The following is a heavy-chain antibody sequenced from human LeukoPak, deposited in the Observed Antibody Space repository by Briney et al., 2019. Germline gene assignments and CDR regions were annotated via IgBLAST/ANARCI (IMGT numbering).Heavy chain of an antibody. V-gene: IGHV1-69*04. CDR2: IIPILGIA. CDR3: ARDLAYYDSSGYRDY. D-gene: IGHD3-22*01. J-gene: IGHJ4*02. Sequence: ASVKVSCKASGGTFSSYAISWVRQAPGQGLEWMGRIIPILGIANYAQKFQGRVTITADKSTSTAYMELSSLRSEDTAVYYCARDLAYYDSSGYRDYWGQGTLVTVSS. CDR1: GGTFSSYA.